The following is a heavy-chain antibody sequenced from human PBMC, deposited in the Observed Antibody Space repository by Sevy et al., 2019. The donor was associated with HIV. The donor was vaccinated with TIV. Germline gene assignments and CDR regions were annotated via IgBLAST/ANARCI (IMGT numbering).Heavy chain of an antibody. CDR2: INPNSGGT. CDR1: GYTFTGYY. V-gene: IGHV1-2*02. CDR3: ARSRGQLLVDAFDI. Sequence: ASVKVPGKASGYTFTGYYMHWVRQAPGQGLEWMGWINPNSGGTNYAQKFQGRVTMTRDTSISTAYMELSRLRSDDTAVYYCARSRGQLLVDAFDIWGQGTMVTVSS. D-gene: IGHD2-2*01. J-gene: IGHJ3*02.